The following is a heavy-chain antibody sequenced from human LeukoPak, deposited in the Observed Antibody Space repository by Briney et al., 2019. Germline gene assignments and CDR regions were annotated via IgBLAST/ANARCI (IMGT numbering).Heavy chain of an antibody. CDR3: AKESGKFDY. J-gene: IGHJ4*02. CDR1: GLPIADFA. CDR2: ISGDDVST. V-gene: IGHV3-43*02. Sequence: GGSLRLSCVASGLPIADFAMHWVRQAPGKGLEWVSLISGDDVSTFYADSVKGRFSISRDNSKNSLYLEMTSLRTEDAAMYYCAKESGKFDYWGQGTLLAVSS.